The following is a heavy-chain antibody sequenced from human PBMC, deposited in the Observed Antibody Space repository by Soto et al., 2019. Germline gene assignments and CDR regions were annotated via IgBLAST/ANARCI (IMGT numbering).Heavy chain of an antibody. J-gene: IGHJ4*02. D-gene: IGHD3-10*01. CDR3: ARLVYDTRLNYMYFDF. V-gene: IGHV4-4*02. CDR1: GVSLTSGNW. Sequence: PSETQCLTCAVSGVSLTSGNWWTWVRQSPQRGLEYIGEIFHDGTANYYPSFESRVAMSVDTSRNQFYLKLTSVTAADTAVYFCARLVYDTRLNYMYFDFWGPGTLVTVSS. CDR2: IFHDGTA.